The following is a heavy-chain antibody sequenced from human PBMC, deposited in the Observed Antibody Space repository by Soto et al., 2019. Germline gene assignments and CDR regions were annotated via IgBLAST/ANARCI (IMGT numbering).Heavy chain of an antibody. CDR3: ARLTLWSGYYYDGMDV. CDR2: INSDGSST. V-gene: IGHV3-74*01. J-gene: IGHJ6*02. CDR1: GFTFSSYW. Sequence: EVQLVESGGGLVQPGGSLRLSCAASGFTFSSYWMHWVRQAPGKGLVWVSRINSDGSSTSYADSVKGRFTISRDNAKNTLYLQMNSLRAEDTAVSYCARLTLWSGYYYDGMDVWCQGTTVTVSS. D-gene: IGHD3-3*01.